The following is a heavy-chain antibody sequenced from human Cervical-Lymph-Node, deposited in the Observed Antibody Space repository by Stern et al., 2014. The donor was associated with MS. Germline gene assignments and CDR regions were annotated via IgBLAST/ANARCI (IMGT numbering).Heavy chain of an antibody. V-gene: IGHV3-30*01. D-gene: IGHD4-17*01. Sequence: VQLEESGGGVVQPGRSLRLSCAASGYSFSIYPMHWVRQAPGKGLEWVAVISYDGSVKNYAESVKGRFTISRDNSKNTVYLQMNSLRGEDTAVYYCATPAAAVTTYYWGPGTLVTVSS. J-gene: IGHJ4*02. CDR1: GYSFSIYP. CDR3: ATPAAAVTTYY. CDR2: ISYDGSVK.